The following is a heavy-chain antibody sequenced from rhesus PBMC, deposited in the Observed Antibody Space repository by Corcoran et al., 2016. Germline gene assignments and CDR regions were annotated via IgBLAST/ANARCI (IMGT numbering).Heavy chain of an antibody. CDR2: IYGSGSST. CDR3: AREHGNYFDY. D-gene: IGHD4-29*01. CDR1: GGSIRSSY. Sequence: QLQLQESGPGLVKPSATLSVTCAVSGGSIRSSYWSWLRQAPGTGLEWIGYIYGSGSSTNYNPSLKSRVTLSVDTSKNQLSLKLSSVTTADTAVYYCAREHGNYFDYWVQGVLVTVSS. V-gene: IGHV4-169*02. J-gene: IGHJ4*01.